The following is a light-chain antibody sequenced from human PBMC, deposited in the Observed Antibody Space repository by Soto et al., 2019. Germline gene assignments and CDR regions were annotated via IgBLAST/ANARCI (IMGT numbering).Light chain of an antibody. CDR1: ESVSSN. V-gene: IGKV3-15*01. CDR2: GAS. CDR3: QQYNSWPPIT. J-gene: IGKJ5*01. Sequence: VMTQSPAKLSVSPGERATLSCRASESVSSNLAWYQQRPGQAPRLVIYGASTRATGIPARFSGGGSGTEFTLTISSLQSEDFAVYYCQQYNSWPPITFGQGTRLENK.